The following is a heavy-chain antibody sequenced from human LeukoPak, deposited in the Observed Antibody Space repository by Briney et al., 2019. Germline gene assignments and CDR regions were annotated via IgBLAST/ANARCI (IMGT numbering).Heavy chain of an antibody. J-gene: IGHJ6*03. CDR1: GGSFSDSY. Sequence: PSETLSLTCAVYGGSFSDSYWSWIRQSPGKGLEWIGEISHSGSSNYNPSLESRVTISVDTSRNQFSLTVTSVTAADTAVYYCAKHSRFLGWLGSHYYYMDVWGKGTTVTVSS. D-gene: IGHD3-3*01. V-gene: IGHV4-34*01. CDR2: ISHSGSS. CDR3: AKHSRFLGWLGSHYYYMDV.